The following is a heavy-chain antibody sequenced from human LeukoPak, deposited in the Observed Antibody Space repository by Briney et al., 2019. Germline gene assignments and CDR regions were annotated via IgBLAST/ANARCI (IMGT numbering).Heavy chain of an antibody. CDR2: ISYGNT. Sequence: PSETLSLTCSVSGGSISTYYWNWIRQTPGKGLEWIGHISYGNTDYNPSLKSRVTISVDTSKNQFSLKLTSVTAAGTAVYYCARDKAHSYGRYFDPWGQGALVTVSS. D-gene: IGHD5-18*01. V-gene: IGHV4-59*01. CDR1: GGSISTYY. J-gene: IGHJ5*02. CDR3: ARDKAHSYGRYFDP.